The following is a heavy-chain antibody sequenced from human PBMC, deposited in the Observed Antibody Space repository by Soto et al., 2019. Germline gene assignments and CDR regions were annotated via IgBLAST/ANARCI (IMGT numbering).Heavy chain of an antibody. D-gene: IGHD6-25*01. CDR1: GFSFNTYA. CDR2: ISSSSSRI. Sequence: EVQLVESGGGLIQPGGSLRLSCAVSGFSFNTYAMNWVRQAPGKGLEWISYISSSSSRIYYADSVKGRFTLSRDNAKNSLYLQMNSLRAEDTAVYYCASDPGIAAAGMDYWGQGTLVTVSS. CDR3: ASDPGIAAAGMDY. V-gene: IGHV3-48*04. J-gene: IGHJ4*02.